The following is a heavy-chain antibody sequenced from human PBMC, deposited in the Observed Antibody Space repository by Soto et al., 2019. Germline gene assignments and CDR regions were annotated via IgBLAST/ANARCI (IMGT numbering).Heavy chain of an antibody. V-gene: IGHV1-18*01. CDR1: GYTFSNYG. CDR2: ISAYSGKT. CDR3: ARTGALIRDS. Sequence: QVHLVQSGAEVKKPGASVRVSCKASGYTFSNYGISWVRQAPGQGLEWMGWISAYSGKTNYAQSLQVRVTMTTDTSTYTAYMELRSLTSADTAVYYCARTGALIRDSWGQGTLVTVSS. J-gene: IGHJ4*02. D-gene: IGHD3-10*01.